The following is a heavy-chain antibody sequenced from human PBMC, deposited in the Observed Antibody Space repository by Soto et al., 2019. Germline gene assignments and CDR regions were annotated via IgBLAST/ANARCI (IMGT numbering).Heavy chain of an antibody. CDR3: AKSDHGDSNSPFHS. Sequence: SETLSLTCSVSGVSISTYFWTWIRQPPGKGLEWIGYISYTGSTNYNPSLKSRVTISVDTSKNHFSLKLSSVTAADTAVYYCAKSDHGDSNSPFHSWGQGTLVTVSS. CDR2: ISYTGST. D-gene: IGHD4-17*01. J-gene: IGHJ4*02. V-gene: IGHV4-59*01. CDR1: GVSISTYF.